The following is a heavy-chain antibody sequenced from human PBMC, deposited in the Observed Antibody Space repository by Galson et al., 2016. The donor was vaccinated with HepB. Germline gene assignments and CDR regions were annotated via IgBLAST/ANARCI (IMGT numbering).Heavy chain of an antibody. CDR2: IDHSGSR. CDR3: AREWNQLVYFDY. D-gene: IGHD2-2*01. Sequence: TLSLTCAVSGGSISSGGYSWSWIRQPSGKGLEWIGYIDHSGSRYYNPSLKSRVSMSVDRSKNQFSLKLNSVTAADTAVYYCAREWNQLVYFDYWGQGILVTVSS. CDR1: GGSISSGGYS. V-gene: IGHV4-30-2*01. J-gene: IGHJ4*02.